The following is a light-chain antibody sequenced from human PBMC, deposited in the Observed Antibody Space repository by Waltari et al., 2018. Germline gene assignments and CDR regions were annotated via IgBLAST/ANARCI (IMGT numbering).Light chain of an antibody. Sequence: IVMTQSPDTLSVSPGERVTLSCRASQSVASSLAWYHQKSGQAPRVLIFGASTRASGVPDRFIGSGSGTDFTLTISSLQSEDFGVYYCQQYNDWPPWTFGQGTRVEVK. CDR2: GAS. V-gene: IGKV3-15*01. J-gene: IGKJ1*01. CDR3: QQYNDWPPWT. CDR1: QSVASS.